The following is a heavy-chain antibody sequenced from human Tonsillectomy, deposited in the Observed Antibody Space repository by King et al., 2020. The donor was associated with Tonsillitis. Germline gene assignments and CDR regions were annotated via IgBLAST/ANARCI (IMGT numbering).Heavy chain of an antibody. J-gene: IGHJ2*01. CDR2: IYYSGST. Sequence: VQLQESGPGLVKPSETLSLTCTVSGGSISSYYWSWIRQPPGKGLEWIGYIYYSGSTNYNPSLKSRVTISVDTSKNQFSLKLSSVTAADTAVYYCARGARSGWYWYFDLWGRGTLVTVYS. D-gene: IGHD6-19*01. CDR1: GGSISSYY. V-gene: IGHV4-59*01. CDR3: ARGARSGWYWYFDL.